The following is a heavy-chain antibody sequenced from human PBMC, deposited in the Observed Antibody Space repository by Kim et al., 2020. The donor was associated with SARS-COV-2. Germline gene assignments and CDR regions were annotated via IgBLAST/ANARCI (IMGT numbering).Heavy chain of an antibody. V-gene: IGHV1-69*13. CDR1: GGTFSSYA. Sequence: SVKVSCKASGGTFSSYAISWVRQAPGQGLEWMGGIIPIFGTANYAQKFQGRVTITADESTSTAYMELSSLRSEDTAVYYCASIAARPYYYYGMDVWGQGTTVTVSS. D-gene: IGHD6-6*01. CDR2: IIPIFGTA. CDR3: ASIAARPYYYYGMDV. J-gene: IGHJ6*02.